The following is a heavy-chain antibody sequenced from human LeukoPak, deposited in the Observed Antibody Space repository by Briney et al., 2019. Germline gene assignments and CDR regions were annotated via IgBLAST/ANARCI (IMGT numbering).Heavy chain of an antibody. V-gene: IGHV4-61*02. Sequence: SETLSLTCTVSGGSISSGSYYWSWIRQPAGKGLEWIGRIYTSGSTNYNPSLKSRVTISVDTSKNQFSLKLSSVTAADTAVYYCARDREVYGPGSFGLVYYYYYMDVWGKGTTVTISS. D-gene: IGHD3-10*01. CDR1: GGSISSGSYY. CDR3: ARDREVYGPGSFGLVYYYYYMDV. CDR2: IYTSGST. J-gene: IGHJ6*03.